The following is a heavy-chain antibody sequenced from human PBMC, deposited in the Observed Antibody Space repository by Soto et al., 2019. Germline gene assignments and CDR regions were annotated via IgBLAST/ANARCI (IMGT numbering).Heavy chain of an antibody. J-gene: IGHJ4*02. Sequence: VQLVESGGGVVQPGRSLRLSCAASGFTFSSYAMHWVRQAPGKGLEWVAVISYDGSNKYYADSVKGRFTISRDNSKNTLYLQMNSLRAEDTAVYYCARVTVTTCFDYWGQGTLVTVSS. CDR3: ARVTVTTCFDY. D-gene: IGHD4-17*01. CDR2: ISYDGSNK. CDR1: GFTFSSYA. V-gene: IGHV3-30-3*01.